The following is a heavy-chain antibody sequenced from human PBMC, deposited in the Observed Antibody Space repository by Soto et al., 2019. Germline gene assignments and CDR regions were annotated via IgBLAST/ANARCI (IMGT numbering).Heavy chain of an antibody. D-gene: IGHD1-26*01. CDR1: GFSLSNARMG. V-gene: IGHV2-26*01. CDR2: IFSNDEK. Sequence: QVTLKESGPVLVKPTETLTLTCTVSGFSLSNARMGVSWIRQPPGKALEWLAHIFSNDEKSYSTSLKSRLTIPKETPKSQVVLTMTNMDPVDTATYYCARHGRGVGARPLDYWGQGTLVTVSS. J-gene: IGHJ4*02. CDR3: ARHGRGVGARPLDY.